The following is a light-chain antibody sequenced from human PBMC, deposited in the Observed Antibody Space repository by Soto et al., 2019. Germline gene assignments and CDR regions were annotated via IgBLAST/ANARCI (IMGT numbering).Light chain of an antibody. CDR1: SGDVGGYNY. V-gene: IGLV2-8*01. CDR3: SSYTGNNNLM. J-gene: IGLJ3*02. CDR2: EVS. Sequence: QSVLTQPPSASGSPGQSVTISCTGTSGDVGGYNYVSWYQQHPGKAPKLMIYEVSKRPSGVPDRFSGSRSGNTASLTVSGLQAEDEADYYCSSYTGNNNLMFGGGTKLTVL.